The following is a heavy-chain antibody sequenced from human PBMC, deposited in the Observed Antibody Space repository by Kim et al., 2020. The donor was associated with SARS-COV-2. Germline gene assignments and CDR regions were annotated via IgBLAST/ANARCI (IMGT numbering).Heavy chain of an antibody. J-gene: IGHJ5*02. V-gene: IGHV1-24*01. Sequence: ASVKVSCYVSGYTLTELSIHWVRQAPGKGLEWMGRFDPQDCETIYAQNFQGRVTLTDDTSRDAAYMELSSLRSGDTAVYYCATDRQYYYDSSGYFFLSWGQGTLVTVSS. CDR3: ATDRQYYYDSSGYFFLS. CDR2: FDPQDCET. CDR1: GYTLTELS. D-gene: IGHD3-22*01.